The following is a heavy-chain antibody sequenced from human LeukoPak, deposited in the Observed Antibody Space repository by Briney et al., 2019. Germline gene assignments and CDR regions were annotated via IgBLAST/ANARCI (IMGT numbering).Heavy chain of an antibody. V-gene: IGHV3-11*04. J-gene: IGHJ6*03. D-gene: IGHD3-22*01. CDR3: ARDPYDSSGYKSYYYYMDV. CDR2: ISSSGSTI. Sequence: GGSLRLSCAASGFTFSDYYMSWIREAPGKGLEWVSYISSSGSTIYYADSVKGRFTIPRDNAKNSLYLQMTSLRAEDTAVYYCARDPYDSSGYKSYYYYMDVWGKGTTVTVSS. CDR1: GFTFSDYY.